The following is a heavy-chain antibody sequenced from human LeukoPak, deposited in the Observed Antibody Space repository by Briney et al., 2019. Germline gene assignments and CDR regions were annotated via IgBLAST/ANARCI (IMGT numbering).Heavy chain of an antibody. CDR3: ASSITMIVVVITTGPYYFDY. D-gene: IGHD3-22*01. V-gene: IGHV4-39*01. Sequence: SETLSLTCTVSGGSISSSSYYWGWIRQPPGKGLEWIGSIYYSGSTSYNPSLKSRVTISVDTSKNQFSLKLSSVTAADTAVYYCASSITMIVVVITTGPYYFDYWGQGTLVTVSS. CDR2: IYYSGST. CDR1: GGSISSSSYY. J-gene: IGHJ4*02.